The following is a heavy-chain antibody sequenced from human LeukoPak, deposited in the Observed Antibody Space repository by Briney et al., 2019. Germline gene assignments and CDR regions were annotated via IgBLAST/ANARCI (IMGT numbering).Heavy chain of an antibody. CDR1: GFTFSSYA. V-gene: IGHV3-23*01. CDR2: IRGSGGST. Sequence: GGSPRVSCAASGFTFSSYAVSWGPQAPGERLGWVSAIRGSGGSTYYPDSVKGRFTISRDNSKNTLYLKTNSLRAEDTAVYYCAKAPAKITMVRGVTKGHAFDIWGQGTMVTAAS. CDR3: AKAPAKITMVRGVTKGHAFDI. D-gene: IGHD3-10*01. J-gene: IGHJ3*02.